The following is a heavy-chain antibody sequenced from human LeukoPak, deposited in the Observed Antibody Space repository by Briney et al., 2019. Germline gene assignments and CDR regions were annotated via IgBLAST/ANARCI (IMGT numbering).Heavy chain of an antibody. D-gene: IGHD2-15*01. V-gene: IGHV3-33*01. CDR2: IWYHGNKR. J-gene: IGHJ4*02. CDR1: GYSFSAYG. CDR3: ARDGGIGIDY. Sequence: GGSLRLSCAASGYSFSAYGLHWVRQAPGKGLEWVAVIWYHGNKRDYIDSVKGRFTISKDDSKNMLYLQMNGLRAEDSAIYYCARDGGIGIDYWGQGILVTVS.